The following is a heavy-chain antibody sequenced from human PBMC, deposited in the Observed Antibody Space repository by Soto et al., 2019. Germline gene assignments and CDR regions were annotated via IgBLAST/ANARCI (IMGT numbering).Heavy chain of an antibody. Sequence: PSETLSLTCSVTGASISTYFWNWFRQPPGKGLDWIGYIHNSGSTNYSPSLRSRVTISLDTSKNQFSLKLTSVTAADTAVYYCARDPGISVVRGVIKPYYFDSWSQGTLVTVSS. CDR2: IHNSGST. V-gene: IGHV4-59*01. D-gene: IGHD3-10*01. CDR3: ARDPGISVVRGVIKPYYFDS. J-gene: IGHJ4*02. CDR1: GASISTYF.